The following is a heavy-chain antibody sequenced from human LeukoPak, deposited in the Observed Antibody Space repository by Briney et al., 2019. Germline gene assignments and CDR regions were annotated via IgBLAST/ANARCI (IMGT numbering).Heavy chain of an antibody. J-gene: IGHJ3*02. CDR1: GGSISSSSYY. CDR3: ARGDNYDRSGYGDAFDI. CDR2: ISGSGSTI. V-gene: IGHV3-11*04. Sequence: PSETLSLTCSVSGGSISSSSYYMSWIRQAPGKGLEWVSYISGSGSTIYYADSVKGRFTISRDNAKNSLYLQMNSLRAEDTAVYYCARGDNYDRSGYGDAFDIWGQGTMVTVSS. D-gene: IGHD3-22*01.